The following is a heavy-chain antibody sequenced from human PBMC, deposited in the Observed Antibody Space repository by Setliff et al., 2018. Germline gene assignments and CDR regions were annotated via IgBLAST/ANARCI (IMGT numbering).Heavy chain of an antibody. CDR3: ARDNDGKDY. CDR1: GFNFNLYN. CDR2: IISNSLTI. Sequence: PGGSLRLSCAASGFNFNLYNMNWVRQAPGKGLEWVSYIISNSLTIHYADSVKGRFTMSRDNAQNSFYLQMDSLRAEDTAMYYCARDNDGKDYWGQGTLVTVSS. V-gene: IGHV3-48*04. D-gene: IGHD1-1*01. J-gene: IGHJ4*02.